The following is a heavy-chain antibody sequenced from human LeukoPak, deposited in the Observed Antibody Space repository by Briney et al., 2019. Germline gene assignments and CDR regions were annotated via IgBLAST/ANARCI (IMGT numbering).Heavy chain of an antibody. D-gene: IGHD3-10*01. CDR3: AKDKGSYGSGSYLYYFDD. V-gene: IGHV3-30*18. CDR1: GFTFSSYG. CDR2: ISYDGSNK. Sequence: PGRSLRLSCAASGFTFSSYGMHWVRQAPGKGLEWVSVISYDGSNKYYADSVKGRFTISRDNSKNTLYLQMNSLRAEDTAVYYCAKDKGSYGSGSYLYYFDDWGQGTLVTVSS. J-gene: IGHJ4*02.